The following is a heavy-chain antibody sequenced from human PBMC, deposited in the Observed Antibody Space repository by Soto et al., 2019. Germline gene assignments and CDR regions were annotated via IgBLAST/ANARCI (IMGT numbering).Heavy chain of an antibody. V-gene: IGHV1-58*01. CDR3: ARDLPSIVGANGYYGMDV. CDR1: GFTFSSSA. CDR2: IVVGSGNT. J-gene: IGHJ6*02. Sequence: GASVKVSCKASGFTFSSSAVQWVRQARGQRLEWIGWIVVGSGNTNYAQKFQERVTITADESTSTAYMELSSLRSEDTAVYYCARDLPSIVGANGYYGMDVWGQGTTVTVS. D-gene: IGHD1-26*01.